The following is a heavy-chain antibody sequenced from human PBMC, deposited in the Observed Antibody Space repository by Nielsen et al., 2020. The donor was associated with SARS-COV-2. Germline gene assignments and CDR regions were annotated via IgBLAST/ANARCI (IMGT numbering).Heavy chain of an antibody. CDR1: GYSFTSYW. V-gene: IGHV5-51*01. J-gene: IGHJ4*02. Sequence: GGSLRLSCKGSGYSFTSYWIGWVRQMPGKGLEWMGIIYPGDSYTNYSPSFKGHVTMSVDKSRTTSGRTTAYLQWRSLEASDTAVFYCATHWPSNWYSDFWGQGTLVTVSS. CDR2: IYPGDSYT. CDR3: ATHWPSNWYSDF. D-gene: IGHD2-21*01.